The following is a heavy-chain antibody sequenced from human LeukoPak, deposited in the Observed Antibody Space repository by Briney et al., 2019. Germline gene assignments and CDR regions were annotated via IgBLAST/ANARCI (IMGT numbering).Heavy chain of an antibody. V-gene: IGHV3-7*01. D-gene: IGHD3-22*01. J-gene: IGHJ4*02. Sequence: GGSLRLSCGVSGFTFSSYWMSWVRQAPGKGLEWVANIKEDGSEQYYVDSLKGRFTISRDNAKNSLYLQMNSLRAEDTAVYYCVRDSYSRDLDYWGQGTLVTVSS. CDR1: GFTFSSYW. CDR3: VRDSYSRDLDY. CDR2: IKEDGSEQ.